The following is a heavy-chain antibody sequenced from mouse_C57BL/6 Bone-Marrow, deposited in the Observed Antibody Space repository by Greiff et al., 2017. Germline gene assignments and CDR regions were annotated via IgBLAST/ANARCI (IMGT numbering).Heavy chain of an antibody. J-gene: IGHJ3*01. CDR1: GFSLTSYG. CDR2: IWGVGST. CDR3: ASGYDYDVRFAY. V-gene: IGHV2-6*01. Sequence: VMLVESGPGLVAPSQSPSITCTVSGFSLTSYGVDWVRQSPGKGLEWLGVIWGVGSTNYNSALKSRLSISKDNSKSQVFLKMNSLQTDDTAMYYCASGYDYDVRFAYWGQGTLVTVSA. D-gene: IGHD2-4*01.